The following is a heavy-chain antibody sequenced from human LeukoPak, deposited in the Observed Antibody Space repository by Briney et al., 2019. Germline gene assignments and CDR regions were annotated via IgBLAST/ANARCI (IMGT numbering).Heavy chain of an antibody. V-gene: IGHV1-69*13. J-gene: IGHJ4*02. CDR3: ARGPPYYYDSSGYYLNY. D-gene: IGHD3-22*01. CDR2: IIPIFGTA. CDR1: GGTFSSYA. Sequence: SVKVSCKASGGTFSSYAISWVQQAPGQGLERMGGIIPIFGTANYAQKFQGRVTITADESTSTAYMELSSLRSEDTAVYYCARGPPYYYDSSGYYLNYWGQGTLVTVSS.